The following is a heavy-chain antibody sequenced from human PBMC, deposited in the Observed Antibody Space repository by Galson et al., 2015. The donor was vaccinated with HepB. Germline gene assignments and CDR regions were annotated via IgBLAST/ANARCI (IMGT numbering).Heavy chain of an antibody. D-gene: IGHD3-10*01. CDR2: ISGTGATI. V-gene: IGHV3-23*01. J-gene: IGHJ4*02. CDR1: GFTFSAYA. Sequence: SLRLSCAASGFTFSAYAVSWVRQAPGKGLAWVSTISGTGATIYYAESVKGRLTISRDNFIDTLYLQMDRLRAEDTGIYYRAHTNGVLGRGVFDSGGQGTLVTVS. CDR3: AHTNGVLGRGVFDS.